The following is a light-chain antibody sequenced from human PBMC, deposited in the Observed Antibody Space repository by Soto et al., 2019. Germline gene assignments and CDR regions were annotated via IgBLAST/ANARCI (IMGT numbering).Light chain of an antibody. J-gene: IGKJ1*01. CDR3: QQTYSTPPT. CDR2: AAS. V-gene: IGKV1-39*01. CDR1: QTISSY. Sequence: DIQMTQSPSSLSASVGDGVTITCRTSQTISSYLNWYQQKPGKAPKLLIFAASSLQSGVPSRFSGSGSGTDFTLTISSLQPEDFATYYCQQTYSTPPTFGLGTKVDIK.